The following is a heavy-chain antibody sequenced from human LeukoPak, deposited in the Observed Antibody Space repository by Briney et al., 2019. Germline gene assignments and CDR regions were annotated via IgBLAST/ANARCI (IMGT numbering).Heavy chain of an antibody. J-gene: IGHJ4*02. D-gene: IGHD6-13*01. V-gene: IGHV3-48*04. CDR3: ARVGYSGTWYLDY. CDR1: GFTFSSYS. Sequence: GGSLRLSCVSSGFTFSSYSMNGVREAPGEGLEWVSYISSSGNIIYYADSVKGRFTISRDNAKNSLYLQMNSLRAEDTAVYYCARVGYSGTWYLDYWGQGTLVTVSS. CDR2: ISSSGNII.